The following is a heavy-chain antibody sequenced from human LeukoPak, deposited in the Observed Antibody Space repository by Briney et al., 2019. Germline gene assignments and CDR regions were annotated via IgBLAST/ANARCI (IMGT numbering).Heavy chain of an antibody. CDR1: GFIFGSFG. J-gene: IGHJ4*02. CDR3: ARPHTVTTAFGY. D-gene: IGHD4-17*01. Sequence: PGGSLRLSCAASGFIFGSFGMHWVRQAPGKGLEWVAFIRFDGSNKYYADSVKGRFTISRDNSKSTLYLQMNSLRAEDTAVYYCARPHTVTTAFGYWGQGTLVTVSS. V-gene: IGHV3-30*02. CDR2: IRFDGSNK.